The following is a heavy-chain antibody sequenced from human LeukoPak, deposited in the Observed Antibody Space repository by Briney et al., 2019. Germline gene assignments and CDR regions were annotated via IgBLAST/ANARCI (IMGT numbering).Heavy chain of an antibody. CDR2: INHNRGGT. CDR1: GYTFTGYY. Sequence: ASVKVSCKASGYTFTGYYMHWVRQAPGHGLEWMGWINHNRGGTNYAQKFQGRATMTRDTSISTAYIELSRLRSDDTAVYYCARTYSSSWYWYYGMDVWGQGTTVTVSS. J-gene: IGHJ6*02. D-gene: IGHD6-13*01. V-gene: IGHV1-2*02. CDR3: ARTYSSSWYWYYGMDV.